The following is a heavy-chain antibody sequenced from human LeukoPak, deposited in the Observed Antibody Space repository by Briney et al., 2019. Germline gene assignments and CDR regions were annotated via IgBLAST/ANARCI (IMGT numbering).Heavy chain of an antibody. CDR3: ARAFWGYYDSTGYYYVVAFDI. Sequence: ASVKVSCKASGYTFTGYYMHWVRQAPGQGLEWMGWINPNSGGTNYAQKFQGRVTMTRDTSINTAYMELSRLRSEDTAVYYCARAFWGYYDSTGYYYVVAFDIWGQGTMVTVSS. CDR1: GYTFTGYY. D-gene: IGHD3-22*01. V-gene: IGHV1-2*02. CDR2: INPNSGGT. J-gene: IGHJ3*02.